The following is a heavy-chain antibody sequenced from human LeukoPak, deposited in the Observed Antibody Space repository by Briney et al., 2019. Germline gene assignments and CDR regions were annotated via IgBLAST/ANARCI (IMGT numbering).Heavy chain of an antibody. D-gene: IGHD3-22*01. V-gene: IGHV4-39*01. CDR1: GGSISSSSYY. J-gene: IGHJ4*02. CDR2: IYYSGST. Sequence: SETLSLTCTVSGGSISSSSYYWGWIRQPPGKGLEWIGSIYYSGSTYYNPSLKSRVTISVDTSKNQFSLKLSSVTAADTAVYYCARQINYYDSSGYSGYWGQGTLVTVSS. CDR3: ARQINYYDSSGYSGY.